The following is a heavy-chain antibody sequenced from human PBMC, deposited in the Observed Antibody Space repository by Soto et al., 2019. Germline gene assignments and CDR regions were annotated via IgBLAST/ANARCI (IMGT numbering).Heavy chain of an antibody. CDR2: INQDGNED. J-gene: IGHJ4*02. CDR3: ARTGDGHHDFLDY. CDR1: GFTFSSYL. V-gene: IGHV3-7*01. Sequence: PRRSLRLSCAASGFTFSSYLMNWVRQTPGKGLEWVANINQDGNEDNLLDSVKGRFTISRDNAKNSLFLQLNSLRVDDTAVYYCARTGDGHHDFLDYWGQGSLLTVST. D-gene: IGHD1-1*01.